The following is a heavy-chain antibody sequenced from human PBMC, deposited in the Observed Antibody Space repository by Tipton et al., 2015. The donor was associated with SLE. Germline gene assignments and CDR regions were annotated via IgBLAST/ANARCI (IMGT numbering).Heavy chain of an antibody. CDR1: GFTFDDFT. J-gene: IGHJ6*04. D-gene: IGHD3-3*01. CDR3: AKNGYGDFWSGFRPYFNYLDV. Sequence: GSLRLSCAASGFTFDDFTMNWVRQLPGKGLEWVSAINWDGGKTYYADSLKGRFTVSRDNSKNSLYLEMNSLTIEDTALYYCAKNGYGDFWSGFRPYFNYLDVWGKGTTVTVSS. V-gene: IGHV3-43*01. CDR2: INWDGGKT.